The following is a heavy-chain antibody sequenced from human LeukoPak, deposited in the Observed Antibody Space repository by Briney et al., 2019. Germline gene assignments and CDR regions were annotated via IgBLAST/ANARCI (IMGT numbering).Heavy chain of an antibody. CDR2: IYHSGST. J-gene: IGHJ4*02. Sequence: KPPETLSFTCAGSGGSISSSNWWSWVRRPPGKGLEWIGAIYHSGSTNYNPSLKSRVTISVDKSKNQFSLKLSSVTAADTAVYYCARSHRQQLVRALDYWGQGTLVTVSS. D-gene: IGHD6-13*01. CDR1: GGSISSSNW. V-gene: IGHV4-4*03. CDR3: ARSHRQQLVRALDY.